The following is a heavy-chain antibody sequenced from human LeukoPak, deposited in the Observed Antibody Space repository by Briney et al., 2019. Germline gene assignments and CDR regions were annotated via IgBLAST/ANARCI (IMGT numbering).Heavy chain of an antibody. CDR3: TKERGGGGRRINLMVGGYGP. J-gene: IGHJ5*02. CDR2: TSYHGRDK. CDR1: GFTFSGFA. V-gene: IGHV3-30*04. Sequence: GGSLRLSCAGSGFTFSGFAMHWVRQAPGKGLEWVAATSYHGRDKYYADAVSGRFTISRDNSKNTLHLEMNSLRTDDTAVYYCTKERGGGGRRINLMVGGYGPWGQGTQVTVSS. D-gene: IGHD3-22*01.